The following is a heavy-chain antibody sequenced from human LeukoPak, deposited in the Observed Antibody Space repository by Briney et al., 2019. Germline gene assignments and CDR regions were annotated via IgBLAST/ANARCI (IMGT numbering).Heavy chain of an antibody. CDR1: GFTFSSYS. CDR3: ARQLVITSVDY. CDR2: ISGSSSYI. V-gene: IGHV3-21*01. Sequence: GGSLRLSCAASGFTFSSYSMNWVRQAPGKGLEWVSSISGSSSYIYYADSVKGRFTISRDNAKNSLYLQMNSLRAEDTAVYYCARQLVITSVDYWGQGTLVTVSS. D-gene: IGHD3-22*01. J-gene: IGHJ4*02.